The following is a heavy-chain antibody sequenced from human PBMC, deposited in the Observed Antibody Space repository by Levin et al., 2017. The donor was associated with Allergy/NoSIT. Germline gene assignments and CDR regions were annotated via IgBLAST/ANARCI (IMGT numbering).Heavy chain of an antibody. CDR2: IYLSGST. CDR3: ARVAGYSYGYYFDY. D-gene: IGHD5-18*01. V-gene: IGHV4-30-2*01. Sequence: SETLSLTCAVSGGSISSGGYSWSWIRQPPGKGLEWIGHIYLSGSTNDNPSLKSRVTMSVDRSKNQFSLKLSYVTAADTAVYYCARVAGYSYGYYFDYWGPGTLVTVSS. CDR1: GGSISSGGYS. J-gene: IGHJ4*02.